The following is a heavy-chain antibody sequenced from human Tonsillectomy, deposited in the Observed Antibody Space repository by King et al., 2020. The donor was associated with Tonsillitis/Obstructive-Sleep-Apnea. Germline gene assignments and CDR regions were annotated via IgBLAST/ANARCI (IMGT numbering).Heavy chain of an antibody. CDR2: IYHSGTA. J-gene: IGHJ1*01. D-gene: IGHD1-7*01. CDR3: ARHGGLNYLVF. CDR1: GGSISSYY. Sequence: QLQESGPGLVKPSETLSLTCTVSGGSISSYYWSWIRQPPGKGLEWIGYIYHSGTANYNPSLKSRIPISIDTSRNQFSLNLRSVTAAAAAVYYCARHGGLNYLVFGGQGTRVTLSS. V-gene: IGHV4-59*08.